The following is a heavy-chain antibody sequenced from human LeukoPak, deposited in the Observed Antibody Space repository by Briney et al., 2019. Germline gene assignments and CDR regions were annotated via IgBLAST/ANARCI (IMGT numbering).Heavy chain of an antibody. V-gene: IGHV4-30-4*01. Sequence: ASQTLSLTCTVSGGSISSGDYYWSRIRQPPGKGLEWIGYIYYSGSTYYNPSLKSRVTISVDTSKNQFSLKLSSVTAADTAVYYCARDRGVVPAPSYPYYYYYGMDVWGQGTTVTVSS. CDR3: ARDRGVVPAPSYPYYYYYGMDV. J-gene: IGHJ6*02. D-gene: IGHD2-2*01. CDR1: GGSISSGDYY. CDR2: IYYSGST.